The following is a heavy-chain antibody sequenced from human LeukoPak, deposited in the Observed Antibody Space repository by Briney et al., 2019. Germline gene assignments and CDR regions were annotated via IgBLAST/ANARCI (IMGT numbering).Heavy chain of an antibody. D-gene: IGHD3-22*01. CDR3: AREGSSGYLGGFDP. Sequence: GGSLRLSCAASGSTFSSYWMSWVRQAPGKGLEWVANIKQDGSKKHYVDSVKGRFTISRDNAKNSLYLQMNSLRAEDTAVYYCAREGSSGYLGGFDPWGQGTLVTVSS. J-gene: IGHJ5*02. V-gene: IGHV3-7*01. CDR1: GSTFSSYW. CDR2: IKQDGSKK.